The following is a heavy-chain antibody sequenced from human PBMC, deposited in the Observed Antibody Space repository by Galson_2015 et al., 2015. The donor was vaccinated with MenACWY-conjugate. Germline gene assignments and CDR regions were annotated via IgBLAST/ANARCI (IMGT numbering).Heavy chain of an antibody. CDR3: AKSYSSSGWFDP. D-gene: IGHD6-6*01. CDR2: ISGSGGST. J-gene: IGHJ5*02. Sequence: SLRLSCAASGFTFSSYAMSWVRQAPGKGLEWASAISGSGGSTYYADSVKGRFTISRDNSKNTLYLQMNSLRAEDTAVYYCAKSYSSSGWFDPWGQGTLVTVSS. CDR1: GFTFSSYA. V-gene: IGHV3-23*01.